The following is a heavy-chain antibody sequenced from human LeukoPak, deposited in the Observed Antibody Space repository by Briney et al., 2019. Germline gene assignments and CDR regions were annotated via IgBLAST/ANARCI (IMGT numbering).Heavy chain of an antibody. V-gene: IGHV3-21*01. CDR3: ARGVAGIASDY. J-gene: IGHJ4*02. D-gene: IGHD6-19*01. CDR1: GFTFSTYS. CDR2: ISSNSNYV. Sequence: GGSLRLSCAASGFTFSTYSMNWVRQAPGKGLEWVSSISSNSNYVYYADSVKGRFTISRDNAKNSLYLQMNSLRAEDTAVYYCARGVAGIASDYWGQGTLVTVSS.